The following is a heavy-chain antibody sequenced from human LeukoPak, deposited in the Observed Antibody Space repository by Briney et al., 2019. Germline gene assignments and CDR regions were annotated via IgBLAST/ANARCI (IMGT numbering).Heavy chain of an antibody. V-gene: IGHV4-4*07. D-gene: IGHD6-13*01. CDR3: ARDLSIAATGTIRFWFDP. Sequence: SETLSLTCTASGDSINNYYWSWIRQPAGKGLEWIGRIYTGGNIKYNPSLKSRVTMSVDTSKNQFSLKLSSVTAADTALYYCARDLSIAATGTIRFWFDPWGQGTLVTVSS. J-gene: IGHJ5*02. CDR1: GDSINNYY. CDR2: IYTGGNI.